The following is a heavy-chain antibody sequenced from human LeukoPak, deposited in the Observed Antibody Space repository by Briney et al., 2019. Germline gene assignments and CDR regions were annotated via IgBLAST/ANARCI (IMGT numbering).Heavy chain of an antibody. J-gene: IGHJ4*02. V-gene: IGHV3-30*18. Sequence: GRSLRLSCAASEFTFSTYGMHWARQAPGKGLEWVAVISYDGSGKSYADSVKGRFTISRDNSKNTVYLQINRLRAEDTAVYYCAKEDGDALGYWGQGTLVTVSS. CDR2: ISYDGSGK. CDR1: EFTFSTYG. CDR3: AKEDGDALGY. D-gene: IGHD4-17*01.